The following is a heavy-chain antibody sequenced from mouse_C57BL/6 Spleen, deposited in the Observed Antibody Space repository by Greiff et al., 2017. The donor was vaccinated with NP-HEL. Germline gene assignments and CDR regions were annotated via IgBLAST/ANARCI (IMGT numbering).Heavy chain of an antibody. J-gene: IGHJ4*01. CDR3: ARGPIWDAMDD. CDR2: IYPGDGDT. V-gene: IGHV1-80*01. CDR1: GYAFSSYW. D-gene: IGHD6-5*01. Sequence: QVQLQQSGAELVKPGASVKISCKASGYAFSSYWMNWVKQRPGKGLEWIGQIYPGDGDTNYNGKFKGKATLTADKSSSTAYMPLSSLTSEDSAVYFCARGPIWDAMDDWGQGTSVTVSS.